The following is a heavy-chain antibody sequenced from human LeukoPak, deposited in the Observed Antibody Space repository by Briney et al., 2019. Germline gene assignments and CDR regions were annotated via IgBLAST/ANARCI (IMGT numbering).Heavy chain of an antibody. V-gene: IGHV4-34*01. J-gene: IGHJ4*02. CDR3: ARIHRYCSGGACYVLDN. D-gene: IGHD2-15*01. Sequence: SETLSLTCAVYGGSFSGYYWSWIRQSPGKGLEWIGEINHSGSTNYNPSLKSRVTISVDTSKNQFSLKLSSVTAADTAVYYCARIHRYCSGGACYVLDNWGQGTLVAVSS. CDR2: INHSGST. CDR1: GGSFSGYY.